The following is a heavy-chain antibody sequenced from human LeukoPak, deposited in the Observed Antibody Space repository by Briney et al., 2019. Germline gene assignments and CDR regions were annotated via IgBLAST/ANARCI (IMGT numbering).Heavy chain of an antibody. CDR3: ARVDSGSGWSFTGFDY. CDR1: GYSISSGYY. D-gene: IGHD6-19*01. J-gene: IGHJ4*02. Sequence: SETLSLTCTVSGYSISSGYYWGWIRQPPGKGLEWIGSIYHSGSTYYNPSLKSRVTISVDTSKNQFSLKLSSVTAADTAVYYCARVDSGSGWSFTGFDYWGQGTLVTVSS. CDR2: IYHSGST. V-gene: IGHV4-38-2*02.